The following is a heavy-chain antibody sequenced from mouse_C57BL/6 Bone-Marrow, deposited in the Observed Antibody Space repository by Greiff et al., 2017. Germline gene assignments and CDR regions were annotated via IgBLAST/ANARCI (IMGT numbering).Heavy chain of an antibody. CDR1: GYTFTSYT. CDR2: INPSSGYT. V-gene: IGHV1-4*01. CDR3: ARRSYDYGCAY. J-gene: IGHJ3*01. Sequence: VMLVESGAELARPGASVKMSCKASGYTFTSYTMHWVKQRPGQGLEWIGYINPSSGYTKYNQKFKDKATLTADKSSSTAYMQLSSLTSEDSAVYYCARRSYDYGCAYWGQGTLVTVSA. D-gene: IGHD2-4*01.